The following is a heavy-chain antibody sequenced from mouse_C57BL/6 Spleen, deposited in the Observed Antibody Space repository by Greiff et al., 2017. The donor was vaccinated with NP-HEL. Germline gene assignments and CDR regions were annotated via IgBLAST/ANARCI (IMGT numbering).Heavy chain of an antibody. V-gene: IGHV1-20*01. CDR2: INPYNGDT. CDR3: ARSDYGSTPFAY. Sequence: EVKLMESGPELVKPGDSVKISCKASGYSFTGYFMNWVMQSHGKSLEWIGRINPYNGDTFYNQKFKGKATLTVDKSSSTAHMELRSLTSEDSAVYYCARSDYGSTPFAYWGQGTLVTVSA. J-gene: IGHJ3*01. D-gene: IGHD1-1*01. CDR1: GYSFTGYF.